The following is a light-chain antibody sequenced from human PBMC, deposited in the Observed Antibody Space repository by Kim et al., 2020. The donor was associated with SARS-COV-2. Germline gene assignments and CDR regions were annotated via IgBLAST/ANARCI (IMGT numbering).Light chain of an antibody. CDR3: NSRDSSGNPYV. J-gene: IGLJ1*01. CDR1: SLRSYY. Sequence: SSELTQDPAVSVALGQTVRITCQGDSLRSYYASWYQQKPGQAPVLVIYGKNNRPPGIPDRFSGSSSGNTASLTITGAQAEDEADYYCNSRDSSGNPYVFG. V-gene: IGLV3-19*01. CDR2: GKN.